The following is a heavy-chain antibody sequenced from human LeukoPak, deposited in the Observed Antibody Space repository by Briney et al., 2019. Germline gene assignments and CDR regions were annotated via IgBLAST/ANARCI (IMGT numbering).Heavy chain of an antibody. CDR2: IYSGGST. D-gene: IGHD6-19*01. Sequence: GGSLRLSCAASGFTVSSNYMSWVRQAPGKGLEWVSVIYSGGSTYYADSVKGRFTIFRDNSNNTLYLQMSRLRAEYTAVYYCASRQHLGHSSGWYRGAFDIWGQGTMVTVSS. J-gene: IGHJ3*02. CDR3: ASRQHLGHSSGWYRGAFDI. CDR1: GFTVSSNY. V-gene: IGHV3-53*01.